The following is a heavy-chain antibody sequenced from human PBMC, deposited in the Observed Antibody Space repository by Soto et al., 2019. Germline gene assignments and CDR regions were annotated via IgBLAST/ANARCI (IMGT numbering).Heavy chain of an antibody. CDR3: ARQYSGSAVGY. Sequence: QVHLVESGGALVRPGGSLRLSCTASGFNVSDYYMSWVRQAPGKGLEWVSYISNSARSGSVRYYADAVKGRFTISRDNAKNSVHLQMSSLKAEDTAVYYCARQYSGSAVGYWGLGTLVTVSS. CDR2: ISNSARSGSVR. J-gene: IGHJ4*02. CDR1: GFNVSDYY. D-gene: IGHD5-12*01. V-gene: IGHV3-11*01.